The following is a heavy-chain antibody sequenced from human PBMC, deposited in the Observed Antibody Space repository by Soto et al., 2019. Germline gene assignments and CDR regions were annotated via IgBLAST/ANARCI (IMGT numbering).Heavy chain of an antibody. J-gene: IGHJ4*02. CDR1: GYSFATSG. Sequence: QVKLVQSGTEVKKPGASIKVSCKASGYSFATSGMSWVRQAPGQGLEWMGWISAYNGNTNYDQKRQDRDTMTTDTSTSTAYLEVMNLRSDDTAVYYCARPGQYYDASGYANWGQGTLVTVSS. CDR3: ARPGQYYDASGYAN. D-gene: IGHD3-22*01. CDR2: ISAYNGNT. V-gene: IGHV1-18*01.